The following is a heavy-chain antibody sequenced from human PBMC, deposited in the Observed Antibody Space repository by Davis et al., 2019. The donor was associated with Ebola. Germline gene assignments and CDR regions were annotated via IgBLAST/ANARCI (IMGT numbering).Heavy chain of an antibody. Sequence: GGSLRLSCAASGFTLSSYWMSWVRQAPGKGLEWVGNIKEYGGEKYYVDSVKGRFTISRDNAKNSLYLEMNNLRAEDTALYYCARVEDYGIYYFDSWGQGTLVTVSS. J-gene: IGHJ4*02. CDR3: ARVEDYGIYYFDS. CDR1: GFTLSSYW. CDR2: IKEYGGEK. D-gene: IGHD4-17*01. V-gene: IGHV3-7*03.